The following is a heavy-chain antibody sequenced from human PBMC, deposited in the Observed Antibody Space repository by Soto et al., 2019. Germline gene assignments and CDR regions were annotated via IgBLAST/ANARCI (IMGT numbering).Heavy chain of an antibody. CDR2: ISGSGGST. Sequence: GGSLRLSCAASGFTVSSNYMSWVRQAPGKGLEWVSAISGSGGSTYYADSVKGRFTISRDNSKNTLYLQMNSLRAEDTAVYYCAKAPSTMVTELFEYWGQGTLVTVSS. V-gene: IGHV3-23*01. CDR3: AKAPSTMVTELFEY. J-gene: IGHJ4*02. CDR1: GFTVSSNY. D-gene: IGHD5-18*01.